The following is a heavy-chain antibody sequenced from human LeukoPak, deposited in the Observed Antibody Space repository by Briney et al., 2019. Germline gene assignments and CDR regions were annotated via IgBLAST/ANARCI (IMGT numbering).Heavy chain of an antibody. J-gene: IGHJ4*02. V-gene: IGHV1-69*06. CDR1: GGTFSSYA. CDR3: ARGNYYDIFDY. D-gene: IGHD3-22*01. CDR2: IIPIFGTA. Sequence: ASVKVSCKASGGTFSSYAISWVRQAPGQGLEWMGGIIPIFGTANYAQKFQGRVTITADKSTSTAYMELSSLRSEDTAVYYCARGNYYDIFDYWGQGTLVTVSS.